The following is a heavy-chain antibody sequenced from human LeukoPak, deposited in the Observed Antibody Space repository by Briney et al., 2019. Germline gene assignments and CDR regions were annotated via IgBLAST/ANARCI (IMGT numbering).Heavy chain of an antibody. D-gene: IGHD1-26*01. CDR3: ARSLGAVGVDY. CDR2: IYTSGST. Sequence: LFLTCTVEEGSISRGSNYWSSIRQHAGKGLEWIGRIYTSGSTNYNPSLKSRVTISVDTSKNQFSLKLSSVTAADTAVYYCARSLGAVGVDYWGQGTLVTVSS. CDR1: EGSISRGSNY. V-gene: IGHV4-61*02. J-gene: IGHJ4*02.